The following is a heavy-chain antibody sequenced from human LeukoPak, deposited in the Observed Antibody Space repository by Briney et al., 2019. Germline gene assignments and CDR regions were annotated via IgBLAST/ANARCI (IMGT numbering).Heavy chain of an antibody. CDR1: GFTFSSYA. CDR3: AKIRSGYRTNFDY. J-gene: IGHJ4*02. Sequence: GGSLRLSCAASGFTFSSYAMSWVRQAPGKGLEWVSAISGSGGSTYYADSVKGRFAISRDNSKNTLYLQMNSLRAEDTAVYYCAKIRSGYRTNFDYWGQGTLVTVSS. CDR2: ISGSGGST. D-gene: IGHD5-18*01. V-gene: IGHV3-23*01.